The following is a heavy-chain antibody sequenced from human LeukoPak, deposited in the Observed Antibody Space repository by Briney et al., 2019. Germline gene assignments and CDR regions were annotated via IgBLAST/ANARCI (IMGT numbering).Heavy chain of an antibody. V-gene: IGHV3-53*01. CDR3: VRDLT. J-gene: IGHJ5*02. Sequence: GGSLRLSCAASGFTFSDYNMNWVRQAPGKGLEWVSVIYSGGSTYYADSVKGRFIISRDNSKNTLSLQMNSLRAEDTAVYYCVRDLTWGQGTLVTVSS. CDR2: IYSGGST. CDR1: GFTFSDYN.